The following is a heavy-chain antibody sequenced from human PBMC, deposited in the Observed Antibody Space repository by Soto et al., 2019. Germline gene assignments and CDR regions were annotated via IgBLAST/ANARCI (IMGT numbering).Heavy chain of an antibody. V-gene: IGHV4-59*01. Sequence: SETLSLTCTVSGGSISSYYWRWIRQPPGKGLEWIGYIYYSGSTNYNPSLKSRVTISVDTSKNQFSLKLSSVTAADTAVYYCAREVVTGMDVWGQGTTVTVSS. CDR2: IYYSGST. CDR3: AREVVTGMDV. D-gene: IGHD3-22*01. CDR1: GGSISSYY. J-gene: IGHJ6*02.